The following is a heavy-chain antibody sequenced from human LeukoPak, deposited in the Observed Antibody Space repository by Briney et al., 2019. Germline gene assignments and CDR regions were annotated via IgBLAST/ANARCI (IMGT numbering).Heavy chain of an antibody. D-gene: IGHD7-27*01. J-gene: IGHJ5*02. CDR1: GGSVSSSSYY. CDR3: ASLGTLRS. Sequence: SETLSLTCTVSGGSVSSSSYYWGRIRQPPGKGLEWIGSISYSGTNYNNPSLKSRVSISIDTSKNQFSVKLTSVTAADTAMYYCASLGTLRSWGQGTLVTASS. CDR2: ISYSGTN. V-gene: IGHV4-39*01.